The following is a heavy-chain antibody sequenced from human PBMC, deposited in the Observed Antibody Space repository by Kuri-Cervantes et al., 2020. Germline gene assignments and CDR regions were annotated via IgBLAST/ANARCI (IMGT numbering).Heavy chain of an antibody. V-gene: IGHV4-59*01. CDR2: IYYSGST. CDR3: ARGIPAAPRSALDP. CDR1: GGSISSYY. J-gene: IGHJ5*02. D-gene: IGHD2-2*01. Sequence: SETLSLTCTVSGGSISSYYWSWIRQPPGKGLEWIGYIYYSGSTNYNPSLKSRFTISIDTSKNQFPLNLYSVTAEDTAVYYCARGIPAAPRSALDPWGQGTLVSLL.